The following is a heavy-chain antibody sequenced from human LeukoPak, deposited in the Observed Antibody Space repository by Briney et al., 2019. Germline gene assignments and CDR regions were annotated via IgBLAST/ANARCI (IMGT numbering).Heavy chain of an antibody. CDR2: IDTTGDT. V-gene: IGHV3-13*01. J-gene: IGHJ4*02. CDR1: GFTFSTYD. D-gene: IGHD3-9*01. Sequence: GGSLRLSCAASGFTFSTYDMHWVRQATGKGLEWVSAIDTTGDTYYPGSVKGRFTISRENAKNSLYLQMNSLRAEDTAVYYCASYDILTGYAYWGQGTLVTVSS. CDR3: ASYDILTGYAY.